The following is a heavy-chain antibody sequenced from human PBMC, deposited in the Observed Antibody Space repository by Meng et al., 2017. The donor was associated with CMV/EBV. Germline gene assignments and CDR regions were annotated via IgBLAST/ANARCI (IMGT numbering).Heavy chain of an antibody. CDR1: GDSVSSNSAA. V-gene: IGHV6-1*01. Sequence: LRLSCAISGDSVSSNSAAWNWIRQSPSRGLEWLGRTYYRSKWYNDYAVSVKSRITINPDTSKNQFSLQLNSVTPEDTAVYYCVRAPGIWSPYYFDYWGQGTLVTVSS. D-gene: IGHD2-15*01. J-gene: IGHJ4*02. CDR2: TYYRSKWYN. CDR3: VRAPGIWSPYYFDY.